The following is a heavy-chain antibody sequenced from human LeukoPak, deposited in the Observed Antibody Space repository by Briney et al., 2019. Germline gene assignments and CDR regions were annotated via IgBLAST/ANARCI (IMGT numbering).Heavy chain of an antibody. Sequence: PGGSLRLSCAASGFTFSSHAMSWVRQAPGKGLEWVTNIGGSGRNTYYADSVYGRFTITRDNTKNTLYLQMNSLRADDTPVYYCAKSFGATTVTTGYWGQGTLVTVSS. V-gene: IGHV3-23*01. CDR3: AKSFGATTVTTGY. CDR1: GFTFSSHA. CDR2: IGGSGRNT. D-gene: IGHD4-17*01. J-gene: IGHJ4*02.